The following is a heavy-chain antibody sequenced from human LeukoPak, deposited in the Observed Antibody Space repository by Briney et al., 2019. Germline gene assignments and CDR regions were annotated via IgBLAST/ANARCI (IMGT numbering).Heavy chain of an antibody. Sequence: SETLSPTCTVSGGSISTYYWSWIRQPPGKGLEWIGYIYYSGSTNYNPSLKSRVTMSVDTSKNQFSLKLSSVTAADTAVYYCARDRSAAPPDYWGQGTLVTVSS. CDR3: ARDRSAAPPDY. D-gene: IGHD6-13*01. J-gene: IGHJ4*02. CDR1: GGSISTYY. CDR2: IYYSGST. V-gene: IGHV4-59*01.